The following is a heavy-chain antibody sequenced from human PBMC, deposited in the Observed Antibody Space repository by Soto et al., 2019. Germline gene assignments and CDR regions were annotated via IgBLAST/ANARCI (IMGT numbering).Heavy chain of an antibody. CDR3: AKRAYGDPFDP. J-gene: IGHJ5*02. Sequence: HLQLRESGPGLVKPSETLSLTCVVSGVSITSNGYWWGWIRQPPGKGLEWICNIYDSGHSFYNPSLESRVNISADTSKNQFSLKLASVTAADTAVYYCAKRAYGDPFDPWGQGTLVTVSS. CDR2: IYDSGHS. D-gene: IGHD4-17*01. CDR1: GVSITSNGYW. V-gene: IGHV4-39*01.